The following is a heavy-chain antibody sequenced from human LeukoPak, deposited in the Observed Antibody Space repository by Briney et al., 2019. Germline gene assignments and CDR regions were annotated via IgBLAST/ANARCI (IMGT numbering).Heavy chain of an antibody. D-gene: IGHD3-22*01. J-gene: IGHJ4*02. Sequence: SLRLSCAASGFTFSSYEMNWVRQAPGKGLEWVSYISSSGSTIYYADSVKGRFTISRDNAKNSLYLQMNSLRAEDTAVYYCAKDSSVYYYDSRSLDYWGQGTLVTVSS. CDR1: GFTFSSYE. CDR3: AKDSSVYYYDSRSLDY. CDR2: ISSSGSTI. V-gene: IGHV3-48*03.